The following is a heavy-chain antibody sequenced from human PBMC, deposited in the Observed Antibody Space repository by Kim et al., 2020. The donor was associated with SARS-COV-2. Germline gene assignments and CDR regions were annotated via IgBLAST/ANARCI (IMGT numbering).Heavy chain of an antibody. V-gene: IGHV7-4-1*02. D-gene: IGHD6-13*01. CDR3: ARVFIAAAGAYYYYYGMDV. CDR2: INTNTGNP. J-gene: IGHJ6*02. CDR1: GYTFTSYA. Sequence: ASVKVSCKASGYTFTSYAMNWVRQAPGQGLEWMGWINTNTGNPTYAQGFTGRFVFSLDTSVSTAYLQISSLKAEDTAVYYCARVFIAAAGAYYYYYGMDVWGQGTTVTVSS.